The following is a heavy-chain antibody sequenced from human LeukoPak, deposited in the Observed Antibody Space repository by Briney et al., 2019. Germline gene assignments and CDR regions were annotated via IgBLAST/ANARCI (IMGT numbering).Heavy chain of an antibody. J-gene: IGHJ4*02. V-gene: IGHV3-30*18. CDR2: ISDDGRRK. D-gene: IGHD4-17*01. CDR1: GFSFISYG. Sequence: GGSLRLSCAASGFSFISYGMHWVRQAPGKGLEWVGVISDDGRRKDYADSVMGRFTISRENYKDTLYLQMNSLRAEDTAVYFCAKRPSDYGDYVSYFDYWGQGTLVTVSS. CDR3: AKRPSDYGDYVSYFDY.